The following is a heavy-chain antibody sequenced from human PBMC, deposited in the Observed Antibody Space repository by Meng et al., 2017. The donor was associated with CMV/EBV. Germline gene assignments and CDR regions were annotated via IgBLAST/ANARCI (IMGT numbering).Heavy chain of an antibody. V-gene: IGHV1-58*01. D-gene: IGHD6-13*01. Sequence: SVKLSCKASRFTFTSSAVQWVRQARGQRLEWIGWIVVGSGNTNYAQKFQERVTITRDMSTSTAYMELSSLRSEDTAVYYCAADSNGGSSSWLGHYYYYGMDVWGQGTTVTVSS. CDR2: IVVGSGNT. CDR1: RFTFTSSA. J-gene: IGHJ6*02. CDR3: AADSNGGSSSWLGHYYYYGMDV.